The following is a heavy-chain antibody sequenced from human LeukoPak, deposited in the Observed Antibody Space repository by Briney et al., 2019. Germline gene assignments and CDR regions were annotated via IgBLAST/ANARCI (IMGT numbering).Heavy chain of an antibody. V-gene: IGHV3-23*01. CDR1: GFTFSSYA. J-gene: IGHJ4*02. D-gene: IGHD2-21*01. CDR3: AESIIKQYYFDY. Sequence: GGSLRLSCAASGFTFSSYAMSWVRQAPGKGLEWVSAISGSGGSTYYADSVKGRFTISRDNSKNTLYLQMNSLRAEDTAVYYCAESIIKQYYFDYWGQGTLVTVSS. CDR2: ISGSGGST.